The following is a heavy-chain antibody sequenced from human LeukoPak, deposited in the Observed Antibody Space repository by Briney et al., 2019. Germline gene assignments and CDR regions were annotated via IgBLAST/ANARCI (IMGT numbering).Heavy chain of an antibody. D-gene: IGHD4/OR15-4a*01. CDR2: ISGYNGNT. V-gene: IGHV1-18*01. J-gene: IGHJ3*02. CDR3: ARDYDYGANYDAFDI. CDR1: GFIFTKYG. Sequence: ASVKVSCKASGFIFTKYGISWVRQAPGQGLEWVGWISGYNGNTNYAQKLQGRVTMTTDTSTRTAYMELRSLRSDDTAVYYCARDYDYGANYDAFDIWGQGTMVTVSS.